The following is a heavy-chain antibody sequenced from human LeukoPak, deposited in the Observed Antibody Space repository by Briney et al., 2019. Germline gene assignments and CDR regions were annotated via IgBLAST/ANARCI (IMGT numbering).Heavy chain of an antibody. CDR3: AGTGLFFDY. D-gene: IGHD7-27*01. CDR2: MYYSGGT. J-gene: IGHJ4*02. V-gene: IGHV4-59*01. Sequence: PPETLSLTCRVSGASISGYYWSWIRQPPGKGLEWIGHMYYSGGTTYNPSLKSRVSISLDTSKKHFSLKLSSVTAADTAVYYCAGTGLFFDYWSQGTLVTVSS. CDR1: GASISGYY.